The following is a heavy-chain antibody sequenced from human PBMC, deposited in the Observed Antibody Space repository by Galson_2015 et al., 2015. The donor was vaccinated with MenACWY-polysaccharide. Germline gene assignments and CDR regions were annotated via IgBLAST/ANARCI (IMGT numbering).Heavy chain of an antibody. D-gene: IGHD3-3*01. CDR2: IYSGGST. CDR1: GVTVSSNY. Sequence: SLRLSCAASGVTVSSNYMSWVRQAPGKGLEWVSVIYSGGSTYYADSVKGRFTISRDNSKNTLYLHMNSLRAEDTAVYYCARDGGHSDDYWGQGTLVTVSS. CDR3: ARDGGHSDDY. J-gene: IGHJ4*02. V-gene: IGHV3-53*01.